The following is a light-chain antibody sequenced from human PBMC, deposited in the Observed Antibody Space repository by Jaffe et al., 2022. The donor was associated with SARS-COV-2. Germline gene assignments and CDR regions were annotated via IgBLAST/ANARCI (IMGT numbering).Light chain of an antibody. CDR1: QSLIYSSNNKNY. CDR2: WAS. Sequence: DIVMTQSPDSLAVSLGERATIKCKSSQSLIYSSNNKNYLAWYQQKPGQPPKLLIYWASTRESGVPDRFSGSGSGTDFTLTISSLQAEDVAVYYCQQYYITPQTFGQGTKVEV. V-gene: IGKV4-1*01. CDR3: QQYYITPQT. J-gene: IGKJ1*01.